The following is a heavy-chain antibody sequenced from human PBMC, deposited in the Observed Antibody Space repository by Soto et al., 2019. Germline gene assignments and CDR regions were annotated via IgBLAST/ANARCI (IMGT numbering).Heavy chain of an antibody. D-gene: IGHD3-9*01. CDR1: GYAFPSYY. CDR2: INPSGGST. V-gene: IGHV1-46*01. CDR3: ARDCITIFWDHYYYYGMDV. Sequence: GASVKVACKAAGYAFPSYYMHLVRQAPGQGLEWLGIINPSGGSTSYAQKFQGRVTMTRDTSTSTVYMELSSLRSEDTAVYYCARDCITIFWDHYYYYGMDVWGQGTTVTVYS. J-gene: IGHJ6*02.